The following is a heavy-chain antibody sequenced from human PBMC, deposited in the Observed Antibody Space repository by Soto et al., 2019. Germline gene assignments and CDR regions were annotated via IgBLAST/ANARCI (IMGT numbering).Heavy chain of an antibody. CDR2: INHSGST. CDR1: GGTFSGYY. Sequence: QVHLQQWGAGLLKPSETLSLTCAVYGGTFSGYYWSWIRQSPGKGLEWIGEINHSGSTNYNPSLNSRVTISVDASKKQFSLKLSSVTAADTAVYYCAGTAGILLWFGELRYYLDCWGQGTLVTV. D-gene: IGHD3-10*01. CDR3: AGTAGILLWFGELRYYLDC. J-gene: IGHJ4*02. V-gene: IGHV4-34*08.